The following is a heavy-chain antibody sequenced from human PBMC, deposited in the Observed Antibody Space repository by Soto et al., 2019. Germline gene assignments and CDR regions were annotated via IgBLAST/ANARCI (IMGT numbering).Heavy chain of an antibody. Sequence: QVHLVQSGAEVRKPGASVKVSCKGSGYTFTTYSITWVRQAPGQGLEWMGWISAHNGNTNYAQKLQGRVTVTRDTSTSTAYMELRNLRSDDTAVYYCARGRYGDYWGQGALVTVSS. J-gene: IGHJ4*02. CDR2: ISAHNGNT. CDR3: ARGRYGDY. CDR1: GYTFTTYS. D-gene: IGHD1-1*01. V-gene: IGHV1-18*01.